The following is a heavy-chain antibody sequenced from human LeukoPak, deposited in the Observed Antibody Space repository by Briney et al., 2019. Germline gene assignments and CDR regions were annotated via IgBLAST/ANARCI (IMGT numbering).Heavy chain of an antibody. Sequence: PGGSLRLSCAASGFTFGDYYMSWVRQAPGKGLEWVSAISGSGGSTYYADSVKGRFTISRDNSKNTLYLQMNSLRAEDTAVYYCAKEDSSGWYKRPYFDYWGQGTLVTVSS. CDR1: GFTFGDYY. D-gene: IGHD6-19*01. V-gene: IGHV3-23*01. CDR2: ISGSGGST. CDR3: AKEDSSGWYKRPYFDY. J-gene: IGHJ4*02.